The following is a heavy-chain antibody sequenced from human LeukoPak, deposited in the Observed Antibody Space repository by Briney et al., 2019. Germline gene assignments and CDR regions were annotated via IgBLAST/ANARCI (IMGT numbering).Heavy chain of an antibody. V-gene: IGHV3-13*01. CDR1: GFTFSSYD. J-gene: IGHJ4*02. CDR2: IGTAGDT. Sequence: GGSLRLSCAASGFTFSSYDMHWVRQATGKGLEWVSAIGTAGDTYYPGSVKGRFTISRESAKNSLCLQMNSLRAGDTAVYYCARGTRLGVVDYWGQGTLVTVSS. CDR3: ARGTRLGVVDY. D-gene: IGHD3-16*01.